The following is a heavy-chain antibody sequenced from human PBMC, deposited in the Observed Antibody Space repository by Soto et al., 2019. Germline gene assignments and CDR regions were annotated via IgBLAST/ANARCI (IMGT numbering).Heavy chain of an antibody. CDR2: INYDGYS. CDR1: GGSITNYY. Sequence: QVQLQESGPGLVKPSETLSLTCTVSGGSITNYYCSWFRQPPGKGLEWFGYINYDGYSAYNLSLKRRVTLSMDASKTHFSLMLESVTATDTAVYYCARHGFGPLHGLVDVWGPGTTVIVSS. CDR3: ARHGFGPLHGLVDV. J-gene: IGHJ6*02. D-gene: IGHD3-10*01. V-gene: IGHV4-59*08.